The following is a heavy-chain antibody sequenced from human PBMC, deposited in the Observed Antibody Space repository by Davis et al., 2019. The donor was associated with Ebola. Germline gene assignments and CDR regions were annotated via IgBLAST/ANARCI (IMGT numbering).Heavy chain of an antibody. D-gene: IGHD2-15*01. CDR1: GFTFTSSA. J-gene: IGHJ4*02. Sequence: SVKVSCKASGFTFTSSAVQWVRQARGQRLEWIGWIVVGSGNTNYAQKFQERVTITRDMSTSTAYMELSSLRSEDTAVYYCARVRGYCSGGSCYSLEMATPYFDYWGQGTLVTVSS. CDR3: ARVRGYCSGGSCYSLEMATPYFDY. V-gene: IGHV1-58*01. CDR2: IVVGSGNT.